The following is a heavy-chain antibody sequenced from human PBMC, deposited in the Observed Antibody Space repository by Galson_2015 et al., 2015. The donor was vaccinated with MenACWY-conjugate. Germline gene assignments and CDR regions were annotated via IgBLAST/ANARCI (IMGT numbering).Heavy chain of an antibody. CDR3: AKPCFMFHDFWTGYFSDD. D-gene: IGHD3/OR15-3a*01. CDR2: ISYDGSNK. Sequence: SLRLSCAASGFTFSTYGMHWVHQAPGKGLEWVAVISYDGSNKYYADSVKGRFTISRDNSKNILYLQMNSLRTEDTAVYYCAKPCFMFHDFWTGYFSDDWGQGTLVAVSS. CDR1: GFTFSTYG. J-gene: IGHJ4*02. V-gene: IGHV3-30*18.